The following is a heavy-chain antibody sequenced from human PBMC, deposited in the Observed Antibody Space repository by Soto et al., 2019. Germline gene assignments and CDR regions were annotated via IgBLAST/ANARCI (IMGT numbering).Heavy chain of an antibody. Sequence: QVQIVQSGAEEKKPGASVKVSCKASGYTFTSYAMHWVRQAPGQRLEWMGWINAGNGNTKYSQKFQGRVTITRDTSASTAYMELSSLRSEDTAVYYCARAKISGYYPEGWFDPWGQGTLVTVSS. V-gene: IGHV1-3*05. CDR3: ARAKISGYYPEGWFDP. D-gene: IGHD3-22*01. J-gene: IGHJ5*02. CDR2: INAGNGNT. CDR1: GYTFTSYA.